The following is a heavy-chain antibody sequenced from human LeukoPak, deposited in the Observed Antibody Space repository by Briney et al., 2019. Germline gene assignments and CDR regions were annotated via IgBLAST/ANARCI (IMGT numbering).Heavy chain of an antibody. J-gene: IGHJ3*02. V-gene: IGHV3-30*18. CDR1: GFTFSSYS. D-gene: IGHD2-2*01. Sequence: PGGSLRLSCAASGFTFSSYSMNWVRQAPGKGLEWVAITSYDGRGKYYADSVKGRFTISRDNSKDTLYLQMNSLRPEDTAIYYCAKSKPPREYCSVTTCYAGFGAFDIWGQGTMVTVFS. CDR2: TSYDGRGK. CDR3: AKSKPPREYCSVTTCYAGFGAFDI.